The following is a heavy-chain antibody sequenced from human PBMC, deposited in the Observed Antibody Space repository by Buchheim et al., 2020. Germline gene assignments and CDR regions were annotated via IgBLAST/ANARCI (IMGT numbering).Heavy chain of an antibody. CDR3: VRAYYYDSSGPDFDY. J-gene: IGHJ4*02. CDR2: IKQDGSEK. CDR1: GFTFSSLW. D-gene: IGHD3-22*01. V-gene: IGHV3-7*01. Sequence: EVQLVESGGGLVQPGGSLRLFCAASGFTFSSLWMSWVRQAPGKGLEWVANIKQDGSEKYYVDSVKGRFTISRDNAKNSLYLQMNSLRAEDTAVYYCVRAYYYDSSGPDFDYWGQGTL.